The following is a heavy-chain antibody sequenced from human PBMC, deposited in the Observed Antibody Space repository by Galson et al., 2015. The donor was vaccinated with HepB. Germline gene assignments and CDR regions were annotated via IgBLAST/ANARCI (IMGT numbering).Heavy chain of an antibody. D-gene: IGHD3-9*01. CDR3: ATASKLRYFDWLLD. V-gene: IGHV1-24*01. Sequence: SVKVSCKVSGYTLTELSMHWVRQAPGKGLEWMGGFDPEDGETIYAQKFQGRVTMTEDTPTDTAYMELSSLRSEDTAVYYCATASKLRYFDWLLDWGQGTLVTVSS. CDR1: GYTLTELS. CDR2: FDPEDGET. J-gene: IGHJ4*02.